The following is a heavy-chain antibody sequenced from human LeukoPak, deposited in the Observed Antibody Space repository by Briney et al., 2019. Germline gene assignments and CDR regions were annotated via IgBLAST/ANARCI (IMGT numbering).Heavy chain of an antibody. CDR2: ISGSGGST. D-gene: IGHD1-26*01. J-gene: IGHJ3*02. CDR1: GFTFSSYA. CDR3: AKNSWEHDAFDI. V-gene: IGHV3-23*01. Sequence: GGSPRLSCAASGFTFSSYAMSWVRQAPGKGLEWVLAISGSGGSTYYADSVKGRFTISRDNSKNTLYLQMNSLRAEDTAVYYCAKNSWEHDAFDIWGQGTMVTVSS.